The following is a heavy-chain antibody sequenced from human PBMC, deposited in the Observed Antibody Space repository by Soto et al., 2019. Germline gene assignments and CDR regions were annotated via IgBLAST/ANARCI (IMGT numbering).Heavy chain of an antibody. D-gene: IGHD3-16*02. CDR2: ISYDGSNK. CDR3: AKWGYDYVWGSYRPHYGDYEFDY. J-gene: IGHJ4*02. V-gene: IGHV3-30*18. CDR1: GFTFSSYG. Sequence: GGSLRLSCAASGFTFSSYGMHWVRQAPGKGLEWVAVISYDGSNKYYADSVKGRFTISRDNSKNTLYLQMNSLRAEDTAVYYCAKWGYDYVWGSYRPHYGDYEFDYWGQGTLVTVSS.